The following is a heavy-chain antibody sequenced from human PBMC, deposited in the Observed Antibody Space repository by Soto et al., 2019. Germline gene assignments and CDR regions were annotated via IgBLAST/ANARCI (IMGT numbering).Heavy chain of an antibody. V-gene: IGHV3-9*01. CDR2: ISWNSGSI. CDR3: AKDRYGGGQQLGYYFDY. D-gene: IGHD6-13*01. J-gene: IGHJ4*02. Sequence: PGGSLRLSCAASGFTFDDYAMHWVRQAPGKGLEWVSGISWNSGSIGYADSVKGRFTISRDNAKNSLYLQMNSLRAEGTALYYCAKDRYGGGQQLGYYFDYWGQGTLVTVSS. CDR1: GFTFDDYA.